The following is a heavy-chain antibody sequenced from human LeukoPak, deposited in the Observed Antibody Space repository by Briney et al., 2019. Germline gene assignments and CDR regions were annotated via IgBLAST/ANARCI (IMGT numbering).Heavy chain of an antibody. J-gene: IGHJ4*02. CDR1: GFTFSSYA. D-gene: IGHD5-18*01. V-gene: IGHV3-30-3*01. CDR3: ARGVDTAMGGLFDY. CDR2: ISYDGSNK. Sequence: TGGSLRLSCAASGFTFSSYAMHWVRQAPGKGLEWVAVISYDGSNKYYADSVKGRFTISRDNSKNTLYLQMNSLRAEDTAVYYCARGVDTAMGGLFDYWGQGTLVTVSS.